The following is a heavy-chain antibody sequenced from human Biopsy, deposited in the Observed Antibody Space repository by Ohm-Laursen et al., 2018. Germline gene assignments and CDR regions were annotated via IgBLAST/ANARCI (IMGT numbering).Heavy chain of an antibody. CDR3: ARQVDFWSGYVDY. CDR1: GGSISDSTYH. J-gene: IGHJ4*02. V-gene: IGHV4-39*01. D-gene: IGHD3-3*01. CDR2: IYYSGNT. Sequence: GTLSLTCTVSGGSISDSTYHWGWIRQSPGKGLEWIGNIYYSGNTDYSPSLKSRVTISVDTSTNKFSLKLRSVTAADTAVYYCARQVDFWSGYVDYWGQGTLVAVSS.